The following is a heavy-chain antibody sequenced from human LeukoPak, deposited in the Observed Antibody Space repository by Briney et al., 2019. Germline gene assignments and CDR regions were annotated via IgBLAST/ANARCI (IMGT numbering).Heavy chain of an antibody. CDR3: ARGHIVVVVATTRSDAFDM. Sequence: SETMSLTCAVYSGTFSGYYWSWIRQPPGKGLEWIGEINHRGSTNHNPSLKSRVTISVDTSKNQVSLKLNSVTAADTAVYYCARGHIVVVVATTRSDAFDMWGQGTMVTVSS. V-gene: IGHV4-34*01. CDR1: SGTFSGYY. J-gene: IGHJ3*02. CDR2: INHRGST. D-gene: IGHD2-15*01.